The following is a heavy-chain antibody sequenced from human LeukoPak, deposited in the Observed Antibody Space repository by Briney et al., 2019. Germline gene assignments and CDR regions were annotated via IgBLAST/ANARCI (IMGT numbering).Heavy chain of an antibody. D-gene: IGHD6-19*01. J-gene: IGHJ4*02. V-gene: IGHV4-30-2*01. CDR1: GGSISSGGYS. Sequence: SETLSLTCAVSGGSISSGGYSWSWIRQPPGKGLEWIGYIYHSGSTYYNPSLKSRVTISVDRSKNQFSLKLSSVTAADTAVYYCARHSRGIAVAGTLDYWGQGTLVTVSS. CDR3: ARHSRGIAVAGTLDY. CDR2: IYHSGST.